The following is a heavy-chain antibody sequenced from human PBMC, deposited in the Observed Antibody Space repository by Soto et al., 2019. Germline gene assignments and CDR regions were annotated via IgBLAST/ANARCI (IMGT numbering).Heavy chain of an antibody. CDR1: GGSISSGGYY. J-gene: IGHJ6*02. D-gene: IGHD3-3*01. CDR3: ARDRREYDFWSGYYAPFYYYYGMDV. Sequence: LSLTCTVSGGSISSGGYYWSWIRQHPGKGLEWIGYIYYSGSTYYNPSLKSRVTISVDTSKNQFSLKLSSVTAADTAVYYCARDRREYDFWSGYYAPFYYYYGMDVWGQGTTVTVSS. V-gene: IGHV4-31*03. CDR2: IYYSGST.